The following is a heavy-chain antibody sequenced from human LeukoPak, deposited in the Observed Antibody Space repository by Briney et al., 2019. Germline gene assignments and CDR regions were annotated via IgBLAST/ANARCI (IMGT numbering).Heavy chain of an antibody. D-gene: IGHD3-10*01. J-gene: IGHJ4*02. CDR2: ISGSGGST. Sequence: GGTLRLSCAASGFTFSSYGMSWVRQAPGKGLEWVSAISGSGGSTYYADSVKGRFIISRENSKNTLYLQMNSLSAEDTAVYYCARDGSGRVPEMSAPDYWGQGTLVTVSS. CDR1: GFTFSSYG. CDR3: ARDGSGRVPEMSAPDY. V-gene: IGHV3-23*01.